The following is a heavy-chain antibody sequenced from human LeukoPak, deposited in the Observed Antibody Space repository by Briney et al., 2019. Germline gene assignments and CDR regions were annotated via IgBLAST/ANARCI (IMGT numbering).Heavy chain of an antibody. Sequence: SETLSLTCTVSGGSISRYYWSWIRQPPGKGLEWIGYIYYSGSTNYNPSLKSRVTISVDTSKNQFSLKLSSVTAADTAVYYCARGREGYSYGWGYYYYYMDVWGKGTTVTVSS. J-gene: IGHJ6*03. CDR1: GGSISRYY. CDR2: IYYSGST. V-gene: IGHV4-59*01. CDR3: ARGREGYSYGWGYYYYYMDV. D-gene: IGHD5-18*01.